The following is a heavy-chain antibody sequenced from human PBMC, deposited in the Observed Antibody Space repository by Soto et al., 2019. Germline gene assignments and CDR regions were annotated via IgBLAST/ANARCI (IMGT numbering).Heavy chain of an antibody. J-gene: IGHJ4*02. Sequence: QVQLVQSGAEVKNPGSSVKVSCKASGGTFSSYTISWVRQAPGQGLEWMGRIIPILGIANYAQKFQGRVTITADKSTSTAYMELSSLRSEDTAVYYCARTPGYSYGYFDYWGQGTLVTVSS. V-gene: IGHV1-69*02. CDR2: IIPILGIA. CDR1: GGTFSSYT. CDR3: ARTPGYSYGYFDY. D-gene: IGHD5-18*01.